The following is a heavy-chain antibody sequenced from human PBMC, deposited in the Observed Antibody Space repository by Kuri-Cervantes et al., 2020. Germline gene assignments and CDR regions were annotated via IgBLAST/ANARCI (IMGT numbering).Heavy chain of an antibody. CDR2: INPSGGST. CDR3: ARDWAPRGYYYGMDV. CDR1: GYTFTSYY. J-gene: IGHJ6*02. V-gene: IGHV1-46*01. D-gene: IGHD3-16*01. Sequence: ASVKVSCKASGYTFTSYYMHWVRQAPGQGLEWMGIINPSGGSTSYAQKFQGRVTMTRDTSTSTVYMELSSLRSEDTAVYYCARDWAPRGYYYGMDVWGQGTTVTVSS.